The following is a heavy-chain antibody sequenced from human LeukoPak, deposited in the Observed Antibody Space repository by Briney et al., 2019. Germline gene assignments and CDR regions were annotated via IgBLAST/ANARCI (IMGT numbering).Heavy chain of an antibody. V-gene: IGHV3-15*01. Sequence: GGSLRLSCAASGFSFNYVWMSWVRQAPGKGLEWVGRIKTRIDGEATDYAAPVKGRFTISRDDSKMTLYLQMNSLKTEDSAVYYCTTERNWELLRPYGMDIWGQGTTVTVSS. CDR3: TTERNWELLRPYGMDI. J-gene: IGHJ6*02. D-gene: IGHD1-26*01. CDR2: IKTRIDGEAT. CDR1: GFSFNYVW.